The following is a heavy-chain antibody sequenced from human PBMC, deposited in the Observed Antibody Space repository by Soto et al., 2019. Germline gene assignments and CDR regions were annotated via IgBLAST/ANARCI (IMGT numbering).Heavy chain of an antibody. Sequence: SVKVSCNPCGYSFASYSRQSVRQAPGQRLDWMGWINAGNGNTKYSQKFQGRVTITRDTSASTAYMELSSLRSEDTAVYYCARGNLYYDFRSGSVLWGQGTLVTVSS. J-gene: IGHJ4*02. CDR3: ARGNLYYDFRSGSVL. D-gene: IGHD3-3*01. CDR2: INAGNGNT. CDR1: GYSFASYS. V-gene: IGHV1-3*01.